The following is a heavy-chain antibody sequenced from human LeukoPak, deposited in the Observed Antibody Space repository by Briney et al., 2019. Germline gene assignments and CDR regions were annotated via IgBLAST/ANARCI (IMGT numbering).Heavy chain of an antibody. Sequence: ASVKVSCKASGYTFTGYYMHWVRQATGQGLEWMGWINPNSGGTNYAQKFQGWVTMTRDTSISTAYMELSRLRSDDTAVYYCARIRTYGDYAFDYWGQGTLVTVSS. CDR2: INPNSGGT. D-gene: IGHD4-17*01. V-gene: IGHV1-2*04. J-gene: IGHJ4*02. CDR1: GYTFTGYY. CDR3: ARIRTYGDYAFDY.